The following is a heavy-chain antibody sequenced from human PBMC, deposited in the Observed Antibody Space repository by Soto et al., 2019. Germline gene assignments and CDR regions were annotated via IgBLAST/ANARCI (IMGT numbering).Heavy chain of an antibody. J-gene: IGHJ4*02. CDR2: IYYSGST. V-gene: IGHV4-59*08. D-gene: IGHD6-6*01. CDR3: ARHGGIAARRISD. Sequence: SETLSLTCTVSGGSISSYYWSWIRQPPGKGLEWIGYIYYSGSTNYNPSLKSRVTISVDTSKNQFSLKLSSVTAADTAVYYCARHGGIAARRISDWGQGTLVTVSS. CDR1: GGSISSYY.